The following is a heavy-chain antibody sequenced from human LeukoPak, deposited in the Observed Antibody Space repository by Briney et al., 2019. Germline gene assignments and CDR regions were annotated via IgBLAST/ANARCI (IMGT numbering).Heavy chain of an antibody. CDR1: GYTFTSYY. CDR3: AREAYDSGSFRTDYYYMDV. Sequence: GASVKVSCKASGYTFTSYYMHWVRQAPGQGLEWMGIINPSGGSTSYAQKFQGRVTMTRDMSTSTVYMELSSLRSEDTAVYYCAREAYDSGSFRTDYYYMDVWVKGTTVTISS. J-gene: IGHJ6*03. D-gene: IGHD3-10*01. CDR2: INPSGGST. V-gene: IGHV1-46*01.